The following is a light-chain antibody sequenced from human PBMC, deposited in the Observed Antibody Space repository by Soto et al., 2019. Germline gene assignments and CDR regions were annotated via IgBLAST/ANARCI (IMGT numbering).Light chain of an antibody. CDR3: QQGSSLPLT. J-gene: IGKJ4*01. V-gene: IGKV1-12*01. Sequence: DIQMTQSPSSVSASVGDRVTITCRASQDISNWLAWYQQKPGKAPELLIYAASILPSGVPSRFSGSGSGTDFTLTISSLQPEDFAPYYCQQGSSLPLTFGGGTKVEIK. CDR2: AAS. CDR1: QDISNW.